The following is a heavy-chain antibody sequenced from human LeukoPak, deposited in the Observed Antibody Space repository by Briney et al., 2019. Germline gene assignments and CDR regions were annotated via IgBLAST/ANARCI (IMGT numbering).Heavy chain of an antibody. V-gene: IGHV4-34*01. CDR3: ARGGIAAAGTLDY. CDR1: GGSFSGYY. J-gene: IGHJ4*02. Sequence: PSETLSLTCAVYGGSFSGYYWSWIRQPPGKGLEWIGEINHSGSTNYNPSLKSRVTISVDTSKNQFSLKLSSVTAADTAVYYCARGGIAAAGTLDYWGQGTLVTVSS. D-gene: IGHD6-13*01. CDR2: INHSGST.